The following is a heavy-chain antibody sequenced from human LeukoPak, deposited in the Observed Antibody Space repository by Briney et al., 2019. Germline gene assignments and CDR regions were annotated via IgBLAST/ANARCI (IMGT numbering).Heavy chain of an antibody. CDR3: VRWEGYNPDH. D-gene: IGHD1-14*01. CDR2: IYPGDSDT. CDR1: GYSFTTYW. Sequence: PGESLKISCKGSGYSFTTYWIGWVRQIPGKGLEWMGMIYPGDSDTRYSPSFEGQVTITADKSISTAYLHWSSLKASDTAMYYCVRWEGYNPDHWGQGTLVTVSS. J-gene: IGHJ4*02. V-gene: IGHV5-51*01.